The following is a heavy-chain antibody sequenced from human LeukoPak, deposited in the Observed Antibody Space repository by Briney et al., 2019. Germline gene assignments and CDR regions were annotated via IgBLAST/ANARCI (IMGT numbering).Heavy chain of an antibody. J-gene: IGHJ4*02. D-gene: IGHD6-13*01. CDR3: ARGGIAAAGDPLDY. CDR2: ITWNGGTT. CDR1: GFTFNDYG. V-gene: IGHV3-20*04. Sequence: GGSLRLSCAASGFTFNDYGMSWVRQAPGQGPEWVSGITWNGGTTDYAASVKGRFTISRDNAKNSLYLQMNSLRAEDTAVYYCARGGIAAAGDPLDYWGQGTLVTVSS.